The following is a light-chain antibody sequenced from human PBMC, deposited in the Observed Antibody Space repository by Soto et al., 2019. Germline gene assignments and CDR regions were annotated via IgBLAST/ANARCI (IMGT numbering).Light chain of an antibody. CDR1: QNIGRW. CDR3: QQSYSTPPT. J-gene: IGKJ5*01. V-gene: IGKV1-39*01. CDR2: AAS. Sequence: DLHITQSPSTLSASIGDRVTISCRASQNIGRWLAWYQQKPGKAPKLLIYAASSLQSGVPSRFSGSGSGTDFTLTISSLQPEDFATYYCQQSYSTPPTFGQGTRLAIK.